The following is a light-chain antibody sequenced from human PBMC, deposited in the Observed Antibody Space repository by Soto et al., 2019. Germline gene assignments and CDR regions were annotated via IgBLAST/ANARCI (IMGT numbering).Light chain of an antibody. CDR2: GAS. Sequence: EIVMTQSPATLSVSPGERATLSCRASQSVSSNLAWYQQKPGQAPSLLIYGASTRATGISARFSGSGSGTEFTLTISSLQSEDFAVYYCQQYNNWPITFGQGTRLEIK. J-gene: IGKJ5*01. V-gene: IGKV3-15*01. CDR3: QQYNNWPIT. CDR1: QSVSSN.